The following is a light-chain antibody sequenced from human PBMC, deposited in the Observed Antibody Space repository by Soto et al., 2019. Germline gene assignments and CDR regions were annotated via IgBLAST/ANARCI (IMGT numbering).Light chain of an antibody. CDR1: QSISSW. CDR2: KAS. J-gene: IGKJ1*01. V-gene: IGKV1-5*03. CDR3: LQYSTYWT. Sequence: DIQMTQSPSTLSASVGDRVTITCRASQSISSWLAWYQQKPGKAPKLLIYKASSLESGVPSRFSGSESGTEFTLTISSLQPDDFATYYCLQYSTYWTFGQGTKVEIK.